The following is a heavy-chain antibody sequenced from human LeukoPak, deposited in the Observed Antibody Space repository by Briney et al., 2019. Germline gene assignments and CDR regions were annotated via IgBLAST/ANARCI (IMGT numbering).Heavy chain of an antibody. CDR2: IGSSGGSI. CDR1: GFSFSSYS. V-gene: IGHV3-48*04. D-gene: IGHD6-13*01. Sequence: PGGSLRLSCAASGFSFSSYSMNWVRQAPGKGLEWISCIGSSGGSINYADSVKGRFTISRDNAKNSLSLQMNSLGAEDTAVYYCVRGRTSGSSWPFDYWGQGTLVTVSS. CDR3: VRGRTSGSSWPFDY. J-gene: IGHJ4*02.